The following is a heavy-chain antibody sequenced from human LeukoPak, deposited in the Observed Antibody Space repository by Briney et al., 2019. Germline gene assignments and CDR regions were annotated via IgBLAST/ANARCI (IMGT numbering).Heavy chain of an antibody. Sequence: SDTLFLNCAAYGGSFSGYYWSWIRQPPGKGLEWIGEISHSGNTNYNPPLKSRVIISVDTSKSQFSLKLSSVTAADTAMYYCARGRHWYFDLWGLGTLVTVSS. J-gene: IGHJ2*01. CDR1: GGSFSGYY. V-gene: IGHV4-34*01. CDR3: ARGRHWYFDL. CDR2: ISHSGNT.